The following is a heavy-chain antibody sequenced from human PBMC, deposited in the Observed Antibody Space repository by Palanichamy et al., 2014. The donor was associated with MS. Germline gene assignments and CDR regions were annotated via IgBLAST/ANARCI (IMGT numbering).Heavy chain of an antibody. J-gene: IGHJ2*01. D-gene: IGHD3-10*01. CDR3: ARLWQGLRPPDL. CDR2: IFQSGNT. Sequence: QPPGKAMDWIGSIFQSGNTYYNPPLKSRVTISVDTSKNQFSLKLSSVTAADTAVYYCARLWQGLRPPDLWGRGTLVTVSS. V-gene: IGHV4-39*01.